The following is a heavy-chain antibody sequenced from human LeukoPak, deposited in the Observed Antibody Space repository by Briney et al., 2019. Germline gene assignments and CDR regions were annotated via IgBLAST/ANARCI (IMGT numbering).Heavy chain of an antibody. V-gene: IGHV3-7*05. CDR3: ASIHIEPGYYFGSFDY. CDR2: IKQDGSEK. Sequence: GGSLRLSCAASGFTFSNYWMSWVRQAPGKGLEWVANIKQDGSEKYYVDSVKGRFTISRDNAKNSLYLQMNSLRAEDTAVYYCASIHIEPGYYFGSFDYWGQGKLVTVSS. CDR1: GFTFSNYW. J-gene: IGHJ4*02. D-gene: IGHD3-10*01.